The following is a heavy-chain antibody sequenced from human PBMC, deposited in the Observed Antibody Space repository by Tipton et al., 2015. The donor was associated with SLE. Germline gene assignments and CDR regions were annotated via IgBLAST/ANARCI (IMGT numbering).Heavy chain of an antibody. CDR1: GGSITSGSYY. V-gene: IGHV4-61*02. Sequence: TLSLTCTVSGGSITSGSYYWSWIRQPAGQGLEWIGRIYNTGATYYNPSLKSRVSMSVDTSKNQFSLNLSSVTAADTAVYYCARAPPLSFYDYWGQGTLVTVSS. CDR2: IYNTGAT. D-gene: IGHD1-26*01. J-gene: IGHJ4*02. CDR3: ARAPPLSFYDY.